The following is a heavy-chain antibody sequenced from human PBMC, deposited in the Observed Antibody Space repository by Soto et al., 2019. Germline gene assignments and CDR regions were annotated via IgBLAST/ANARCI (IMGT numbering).Heavy chain of an antibody. J-gene: IGHJ5*02. CDR1: GGSISSGGYY. Sequence: SETLSLTCTVSGGSISSGGYYWSWIRQHPGKGLEWIGYIYYSGSTYYNPSLKSRVTISVDTSKNQFSLKLSSVTAADTAVYYCARERIMRRTLTMVRGANWFDPWGQGTLVTVSS. D-gene: IGHD3-10*01. V-gene: IGHV4-31*03. CDR3: ARERIMRRTLTMVRGANWFDP. CDR2: IYYSGST.